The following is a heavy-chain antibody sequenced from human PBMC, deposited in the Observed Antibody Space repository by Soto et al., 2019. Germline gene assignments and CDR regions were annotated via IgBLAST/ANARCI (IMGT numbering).Heavy chain of an antibody. CDR3: ARGPRSTIFKPHPGNFDY. D-gene: IGHD3-3*01. Sequence: SETLSLTCTVSGGSISSGGYYWSWIRQHPGKGLEWIGYIYYSGSTYYNPSLKSRVTISVDTSKNQFSLKLSSVTAADTAVYYCARGPRSTIFKPHPGNFDYWGQGTLVTVSS. V-gene: IGHV4-31*03. CDR1: GGSISSGGYY. J-gene: IGHJ4*02. CDR2: IYYSGST.